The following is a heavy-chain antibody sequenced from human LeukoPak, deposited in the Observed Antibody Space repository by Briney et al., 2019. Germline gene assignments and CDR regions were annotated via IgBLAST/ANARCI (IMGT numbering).Heavy chain of an antibody. Sequence: GASVKVSCKASGYTFTGYYMHWVRQAPGQGLEWMGWINPNSGGTNYAQKFQGRVTMTRDTSISTAYMELSRLRSDDTAVYYCARVERWLQEGGAFDIWGQGTMVTVSS. D-gene: IGHD5-24*01. CDR2: INPNSGGT. J-gene: IGHJ3*02. CDR3: ARVERWLQEGGAFDI. CDR1: GYTFTGYY. V-gene: IGHV1-2*02.